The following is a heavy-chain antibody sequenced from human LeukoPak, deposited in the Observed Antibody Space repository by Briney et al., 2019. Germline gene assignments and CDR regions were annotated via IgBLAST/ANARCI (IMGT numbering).Heavy chain of an antibody. J-gene: IGHJ4*02. V-gene: IGHV4-39*01. D-gene: IGHD2-15*01. CDR3: ARKYCSGGDCYSNY. Sequence: SETLSLTCTVSGGSISSSGYYWGWIRQPPGKGLEWIGSIYYGGSTYYNPSLKSRVTISVDTSKNQFSLKLSSVAAADTAIYYCARKYCSGGDCYSNYWGQGTLVTVSS. CDR2: IYYGGST. CDR1: GGSISSSGYY.